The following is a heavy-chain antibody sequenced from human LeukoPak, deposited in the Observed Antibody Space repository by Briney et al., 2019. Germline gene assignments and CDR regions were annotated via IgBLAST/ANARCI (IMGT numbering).Heavy chain of an antibody. CDR1: GYTFTSYD. V-gene: IGHV1-8*01. CDR2: MNPNSGNT. Sequence: SVKVSCKASGYTFTSYDINWVRQATGQGLEWMGWMNPNSGNTGYAQKFQGRVTMTRNTSISTAYMELSSLRSEDTAVYYCARYCSSTSCSDYRGYYYYYYGMDVWGQGTTVTVSS. J-gene: IGHJ6*02. CDR3: ARYCSSTSCSDYRGYYYYYYGMDV. D-gene: IGHD2-2*01.